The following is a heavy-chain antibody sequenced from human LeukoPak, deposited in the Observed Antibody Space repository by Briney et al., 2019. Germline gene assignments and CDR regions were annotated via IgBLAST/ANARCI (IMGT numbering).Heavy chain of an antibody. CDR3: ARVRSVLGSSWYSFDY. J-gene: IGHJ4*02. CDR2: ISYDGSNK. Sequence: PGGSLRLSCTASGFTFSNYWMTWVRQAPGKGLEWVAVISYDGSNKYYADSVKGRFTISRDNSKNTLYLQMNSLRAENTAVYYCARVRSVLGSSWYSFDYWGQGTLVTVSS. V-gene: IGHV3-30-3*01. CDR1: GFTFSNYW. D-gene: IGHD6-13*01.